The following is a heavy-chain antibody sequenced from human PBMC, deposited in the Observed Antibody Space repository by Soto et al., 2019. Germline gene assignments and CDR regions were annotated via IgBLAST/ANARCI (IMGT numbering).Heavy chain of an antibody. CDR1: GFPFSSYG. CDR2: IWYDGSNK. D-gene: IGHD3-22*01. Sequence: PGGSLRLSCAASGFPFSSYGMHWVRQSPGKGLEWVAFIWYDGSNKYYADSVKGRFTISRDNSKNTLYLQMNSLRAEDTAVYYCARDPDSSAIDAFDIWGQGTMVTVSS. V-gene: IGHV3-33*01. J-gene: IGHJ3*02. CDR3: ARDPDSSAIDAFDI.